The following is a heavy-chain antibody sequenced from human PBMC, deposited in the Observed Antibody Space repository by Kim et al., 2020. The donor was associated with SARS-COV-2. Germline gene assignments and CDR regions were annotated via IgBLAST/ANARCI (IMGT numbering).Heavy chain of an antibody. D-gene: IGHD1-7*01. CDR2: IDGSGGVT. CDR1: GFSFSNYG. CDR3: ARTWNYDY. V-gene: IGHV3-23*01. Sequence: GWSLRLSCEASGFSFSNYGMSWVRQAPGKGLECVSSIDGSGGVTSYAGSVRGRFTISRENSRNTLYLQMNSLRADDTAVYYCARTWNYDYWGQGILVTVSS. J-gene: IGHJ4*02.